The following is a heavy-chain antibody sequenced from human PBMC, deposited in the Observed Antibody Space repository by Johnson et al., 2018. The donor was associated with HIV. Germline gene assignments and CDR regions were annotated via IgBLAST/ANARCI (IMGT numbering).Heavy chain of an antibody. CDR2: ISYDGSTK. J-gene: IGHJ3*02. Sequence: QMQLVESGGGVVQPGRSLRLSCAASGFTFSSYGMHWVRQAPGKGLEWVAVISYDGSTKYYADSVKGRFTISRDNSKNTLYLQMNSLRAEDTAVYYCAFIEYSSLDAFDIWGQGTMVTVSS. CDR3: AFIEYSSLDAFDI. V-gene: IGHV3-30*19. CDR1: GFTFSSYG. D-gene: IGHD6-6*01.